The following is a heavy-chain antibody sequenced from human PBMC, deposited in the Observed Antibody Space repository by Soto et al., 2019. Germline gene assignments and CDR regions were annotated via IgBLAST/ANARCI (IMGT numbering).Heavy chain of an antibody. D-gene: IGHD3-9*01. CDR2: IIPIFGTA. CDR3: ARDSPYYDILTGYHKYYFDY. Sequence: SVKVSCKASGGTFSSYAISWVRQAPGQGLEWMGGIIPIFGTANYAQKFQGRVTITADESTSTAYMELSSLRSEDTAVYYCARDSPYYDILTGYHKYYFDYWGQGTLVTVSS. J-gene: IGHJ4*02. CDR1: GGTFSSYA. V-gene: IGHV1-69*13.